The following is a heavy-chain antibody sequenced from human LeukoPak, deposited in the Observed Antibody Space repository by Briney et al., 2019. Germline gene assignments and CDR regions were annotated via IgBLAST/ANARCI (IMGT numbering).Heavy chain of an antibody. D-gene: IGHD3-22*01. Sequence: PSETLSLTCTVSGGSISSSGYYWSWLRPHPGKGMEWIGYIYYSGTTYYNPSLKSRVTISVDTSKNQFSLKLFSVTAADTAVYYCAREDYYDSSGYLDYWGQGTLVTVSS. V-gene: IGHV4-31*03. J-gene: IGHJ4*02. CDR2: IYYSGTT. CDR3: AREDYYDSSGYLDY. CDR1: GGSISSSGYY.